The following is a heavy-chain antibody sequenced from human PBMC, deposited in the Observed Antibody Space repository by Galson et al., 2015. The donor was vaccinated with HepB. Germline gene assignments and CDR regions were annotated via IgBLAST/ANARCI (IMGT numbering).Heavy chain of an antibody. CDR1: GFTFSSYA. D-gene: IGHD6-19*01. CDR2: ISGSGGST. CDR3: AKAGAGYSSGWYGYYFDY. J-gene: IGHJ4*02. Sequence: SLRLPCAASGFTFSSYAMSWVRHAPGKGQERVSAISGSGGSTYYADSEKGRFTISRDNSKNTLYLQMNSLRAEDTAVYYCAKAGAGYSSGWYGYYFDYWGQGTLVTVSS. V-gene: IGHV3-23*01.